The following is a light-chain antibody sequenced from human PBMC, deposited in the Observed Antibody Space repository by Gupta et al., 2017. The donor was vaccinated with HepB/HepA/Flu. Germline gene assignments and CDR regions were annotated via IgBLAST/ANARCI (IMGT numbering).Light chain of an antibody. CDR1: SNDVGTTNL. CDR3: CSSASGGTICV. J-gene: IGLJ2*01. Sequence: QSALTQPASVSGSPGQSITVSCTGTSNDVGTTNLVSLFQQYPGKVPKLIIYEVNKRPSGVSSRFSGSKSGDTASLTISGLQAEDEAHYYCCSSASGGTICVFGGGTKVTVL. V-gene: IGLV2-23*02. CDR2: EVN.